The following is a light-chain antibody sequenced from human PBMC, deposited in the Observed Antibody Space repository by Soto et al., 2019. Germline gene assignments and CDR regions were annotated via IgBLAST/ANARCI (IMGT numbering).Light chain of an antibody. V-gene: IGLV2-14*01. J-gene: IGLJ2*01. CDR1: SSDVGGYNY. CDR2: EVS. Sequence: QSALTQPASVSGSPGQSITISCTGTSSDVGGYNYVSWYQQHPGNAPKLMIYEVSNRPSGVSNRFSGSTSGNTASLIISGLEADDEADYYCRSDTSSSSVVFGGGTKLTVL. CDR3: RSDTSSSSVV.